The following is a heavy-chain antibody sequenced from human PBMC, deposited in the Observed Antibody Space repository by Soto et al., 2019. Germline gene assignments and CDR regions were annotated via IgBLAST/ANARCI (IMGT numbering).Heavy chain of an antibody. CDR3: ARVGEYCGGACPQYFQH. CDR2: IIPIFGIA. D-gene: IGHD2-21*02. Sequence: SVKVSCKASGGSFRSNALSWVRQAPGQGLEWMGRIIPIFGIANYAQRFQGRVTITADESTGTAYMELSSLRSEDTAVYYCARVGEYCGGACPQYFQHWGQGTLVTVSS. V-gene: IGHV1-69*13. CDR1: GGSFRSNA. J-gene: IGHJ1*01.